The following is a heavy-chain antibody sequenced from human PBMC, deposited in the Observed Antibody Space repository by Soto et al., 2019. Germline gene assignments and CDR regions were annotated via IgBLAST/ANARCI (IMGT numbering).Heavy chain of an antibody. V-gene: IGHV4-4*02. D-gene: IGHD1-26*01. CDR3: ARYSGSYSRWFDP. J-gene: IGHJ5*02. CDR1: GGSISSSNW. CDR2: IYHSVST. Sequence: SETLSLTCAVSGGSISSSNWWSWVRQPPGKGLEWIGEIYHSVSTNYNPSLKSRVNISVDKSKNQFSLKLSSVTAADTAVYYCARYSGSYSRWFDPWGQGTLVTVSS.